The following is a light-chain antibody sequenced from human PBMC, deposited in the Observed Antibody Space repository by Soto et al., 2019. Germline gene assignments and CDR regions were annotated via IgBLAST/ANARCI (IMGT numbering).Light chain of an antibody. V-gene: IGKV3-15*01. Sequence: EIVMTQSPATLSVSRGERATLSCRASQSVSSNLAWYHQKPGQAPRLLIYGASTRATVIPARFSGSGSGTEFTLTISSLQSEDFAVYYCQQYNSWPLTFGGGTKVDIK. J-gene: IGKJ4*01. CDR2: GAS. CDR1: QSVSSN. CDR3: QQYNSWPLT.